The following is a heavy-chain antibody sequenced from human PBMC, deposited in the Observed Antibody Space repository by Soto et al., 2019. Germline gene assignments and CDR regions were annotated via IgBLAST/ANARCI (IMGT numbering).Heavy chain of an antibody. J-gene: IGHJ4*02. V-gene: IGHV1-2*02. CDR1: GYIFTDYF. D-gene: IGHD1-26*01. Sequence: ASVKVSCKASGYIFTDYFIHWVRQAPGQGLEWMGWINPKSGVTKFVQKFQGRVTMTRDTSVRTFYMELSSLKSDDTGTYYCAKGAARYFDYWGRGTLVTVSS. CDR3: AKGAARYFDY. CDR2: INPKSGVT.